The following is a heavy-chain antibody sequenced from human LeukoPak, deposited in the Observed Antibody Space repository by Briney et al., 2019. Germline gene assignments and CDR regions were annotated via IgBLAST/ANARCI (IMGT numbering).Heavy chain of an antibody. CDR2: INPNSGGT. V-gene: IGHV1-2*02. CDR1: GYKFTGYY. J-gene: IGHJ4*02. D-gene: IGHD6-6*01. Sequence: GASVKVSCKASGYKFTGYYMHWVRQAPGQGLEWMGWINPNSGGTNYAQKFQGRVTMTRDTSISTAYMELSRLRSDDTAVYYCARDVPAQQLVRGLNDDYWGQGTLVTVSS. CDR3: ARDVPAQQLVRGLNDDY.